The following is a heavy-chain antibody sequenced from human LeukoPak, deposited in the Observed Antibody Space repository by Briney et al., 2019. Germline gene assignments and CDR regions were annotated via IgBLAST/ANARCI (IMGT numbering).Heavy chain of an antibody. CDR1: GGTFSSYA. J-gene: IGHJ4*02. V-gene: IGHV1-69*01. CDR3: ARVMGAQVSQKLVFDY. CDR2: IIPIFGTA. D-gene: IGHD6-13*01. Sequence: SVKVSCKASGGTFSSYAISWVRQAPGQGLEWMGGIIPIFGTANYAQKFQGRVTITADESTSTAYMELSSLRSEDTAVYHCARVMGAQVSQKLVFDYWGQGTLVTVSS.